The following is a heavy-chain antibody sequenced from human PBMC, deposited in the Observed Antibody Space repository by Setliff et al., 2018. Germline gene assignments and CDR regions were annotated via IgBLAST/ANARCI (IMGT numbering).Heavy chain of an antibody. Sequence: SETLSLTCKVSGDSMNSGVYYWAWIRQPPGKGLEWIGRIYSGGTTYYNSSLKSRVTISVDTSKSQFSLRLNSVTAADTAVYYCARVPALGGMVGTHGIDYWGQGTLVTVSS. CDR3: ARVPALGGMVGTHGIDY. CDR1: GDSMNSGVYY. D-gene: IGHD1-26*01. J-gene: IGHJ4*02. V-gene: IGHV4-39*01. CDR2: IYSGGTT.